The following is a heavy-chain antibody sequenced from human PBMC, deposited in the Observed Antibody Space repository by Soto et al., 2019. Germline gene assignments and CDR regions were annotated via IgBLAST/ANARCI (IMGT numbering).Heavy chain of an antibody. D-gene: IGHD3-10*01. CDR3: ASRSPPRYYYGSGSYKDWFDP. V-gene: IGHV4-34*01. CDR1: GGSFSGYY. J-gene: IGHJ5*02. CDR2: INHSGST. Sequence: SETLSLTCAVYGGSFSGYYWSWIRQPPGKGLEWIGEINHSGSTNYNPSLKSRVTISVDTSKNQFSLKLSSVTAADTAVYYCASRSPPRYYYGSGSYKDWFDPWGQGTLVTVSS.